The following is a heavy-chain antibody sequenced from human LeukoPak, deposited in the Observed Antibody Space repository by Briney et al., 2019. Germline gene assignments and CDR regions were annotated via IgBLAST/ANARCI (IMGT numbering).Heavy chain of an antibody. CDR1: HFQFGNFW. CDR2: INQGGSEK. V-gene: IGHV3-7*01. J-gene: IGHJ5*02. CDR3: ARDYNSWSGEALWGVLA. Sequence: GGSLRLSCAASHFQFGNFWMSWARQAPGKGLEWVANINQGGSEKNYVDSVKGRFIISRDNAKNSLYLEMNSLRADDSAVYYCARDYNSWSGEALWGVLAWGQGTLVTVSS. D-gene: IGHD3-16*01.